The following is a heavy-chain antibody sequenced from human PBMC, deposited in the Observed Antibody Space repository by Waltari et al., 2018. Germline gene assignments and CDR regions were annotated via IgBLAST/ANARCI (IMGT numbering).Heavy chain of an antibody. J-gene: IGHJ5*02. V-gene: IGHV4-34*01. CDR1: GGSFSGYY. Sequence: QVQLQQWGAGLLKPSETLSLTCAVYGGSFSGYYWSWIRQPPGKGLEWIGEINHSGSTNYNPTLKSRGTISVDTSKNQISLKLSSVTAADTAVYYCARGRCFDPWGQGTLVTVSS. CDR2: INHSGST. CDR3: ARGRCFDP.